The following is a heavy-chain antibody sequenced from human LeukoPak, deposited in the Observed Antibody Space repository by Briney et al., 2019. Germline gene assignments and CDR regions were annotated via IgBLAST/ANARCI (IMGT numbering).Heavy chain of an antibody. Sequence: ASVKVSCKASGGTFSSYAISWVRQAPGQGLEWMGGIIPIFGTANYAQKFQGRVTITADESTSTAYMELSSLRSEDTAVYYCARAGYSYGYSSYYYYYMDVWGKGTTVTISS. CDR1: GGTFSSYA. D-gene: IGHD5-18*01. J-gene: IGHJ6*03. CDR2: IIPIFGTA. V-gene: IGHV1-69*13. CDR3: ARAGYSYGYSSYYYYYMDV.